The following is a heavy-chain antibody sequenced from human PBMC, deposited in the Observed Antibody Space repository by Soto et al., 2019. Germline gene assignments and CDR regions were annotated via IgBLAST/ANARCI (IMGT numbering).Heavy chain of an antibody. D-gene: IGHD3-9*01. CDR2: VYYSGST. CDR3: VRTHYDLLTGYSYWYFAL. V-gene: IGHV4-59*01. J-gene: IGHJ2*01. CDR1: GDSISNYY. Sequence: QVQLQESGPGLVKPSETLSLTCTVSGDSISNYYWSWVRQPPGKGLEWIGYVYYSGSTNYNPSLKSRVTISVDTSKNQFSLKLSSVTAADTAVYYCVRTHYDLLTGYSYWYFALWGRGTLVTVSS.